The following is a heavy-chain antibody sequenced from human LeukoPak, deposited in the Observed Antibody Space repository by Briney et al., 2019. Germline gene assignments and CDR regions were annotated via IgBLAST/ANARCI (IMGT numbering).Heavy chain of an antibody. CDR2: INNDGSGT. D-gene: IGHD2-15*01. CDR1: GFTFNSYG. CDR3: VRGGESTWS. V-gene: IGHV3-74*01. J-gene: IGHJ5*02. Sequence: GGSLRLSCAASGFTFNSYGMHWVRQAPGKGPVWVSRINNDGSGTTYADSVKGRFTISRDDAKNTLYLQMNSLRAEDTAVYYCVRGGESTWSWGQGTLVTVSS.